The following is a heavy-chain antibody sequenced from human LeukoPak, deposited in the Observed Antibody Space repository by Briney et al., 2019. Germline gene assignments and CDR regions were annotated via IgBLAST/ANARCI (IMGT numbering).Heavy chain of an antibody. CDR2: ISHRGST. CDR3: ASYFPGYSSSWYRGDIDY. CDR1: GGSISGYY. V-gene: IGHV4-59*01. J-gene: IGHJ4*02. D-gene: IGHD6-13*01. Sequence: SETLSLTCTVSGGSISGYYWSWIRQPPGKTLEWIGYISHRGSTKYNLSLKSRVTMSVDTSKNQFSLKLSSVIAADTAMYYCASYFPGYSSSWYRGDIDYWGQGTLVTVSS.